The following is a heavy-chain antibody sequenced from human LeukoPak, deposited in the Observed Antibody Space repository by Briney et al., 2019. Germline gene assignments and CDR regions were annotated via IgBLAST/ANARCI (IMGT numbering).Heavy chain of an antibody. CDR2: IWYDGSNK. CDR1: GFTFSSYG. V-gene: IGHV3-33*06. D-gene: IGHD2-2*01. J-gene: IGHJ5*01. CDR3: AKRSQPAEAPNWFDF. Sequence: GGSLRLSCAASGFTFSSYGMHWVRQAPGKGLEWVAVIWYDGSNKYYADSVKGRFTISRDNSKNTLYLQMNSLRAEDTAVYHCAKRSQPAEAPNWFDFWGQGILVTVSS.